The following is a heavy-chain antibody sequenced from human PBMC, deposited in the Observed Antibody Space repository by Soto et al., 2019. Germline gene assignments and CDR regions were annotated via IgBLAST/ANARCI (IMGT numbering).Heavy chain of an antibody. D-gene: IGHD3-3*01. CDR1: NGSFMGYY. V-gene: IGHV4-34*01. J-gene: IGHJ4*02. CDR2: INHFGSP. Sequence: LPETLSLTCGVYNGSFMGYYWTWVRQPPGKGLEWIGEINHFGSPNYNPSLKSRVAISIDTSKHQFSLSLRSLTAADTAVYYCASLNGGRFLDKGDYWGQGILVT. CDR3: ASLNGGRFLDKGDY.